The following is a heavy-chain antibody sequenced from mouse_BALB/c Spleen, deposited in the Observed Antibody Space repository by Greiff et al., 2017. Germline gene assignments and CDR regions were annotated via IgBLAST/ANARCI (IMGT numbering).Heavy chain of an antibody. CDR2: IWAGGST. Sequence: VNLVESGPGLVAPSQSLSITCTVSGFSLTSYGVHWVRQPPGKGLEWLGVIWAGGSTNYNSALMSRLSISKDNSKSQVFLKMNSLQTDDTAMYYCARGGLLPFAYWGQGTLVTVSA. D-gene: IGHD2-3*01. J-gene: IGHJ3*01. CDR3: ARGGLLPFAY. V-gene: IGHV2-9*02. CDR1: GFSLTSYG.